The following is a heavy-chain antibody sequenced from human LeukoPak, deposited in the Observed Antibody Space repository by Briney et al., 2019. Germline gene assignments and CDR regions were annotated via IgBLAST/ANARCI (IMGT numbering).Heavy chain of an antibody. CDR2: IYTSGST. Sequence: SETLSLTCTVSGNSISSGDYYWSWIRQPAGKGLEWIGRIYTSGSTTYNPSLKSRVTISGDTSENQFSLGLSSVTAADTAVYYCARASYSYDISGWVPFDYWGQGTLVTVSS. CDR3: ARASYSYDISGWVPFDY. V-gene: IGHV4-61*02. CDR1: GNSISSGDYY. D-gene: IGHD3-22*01. J-gene: IGHJ4*02.